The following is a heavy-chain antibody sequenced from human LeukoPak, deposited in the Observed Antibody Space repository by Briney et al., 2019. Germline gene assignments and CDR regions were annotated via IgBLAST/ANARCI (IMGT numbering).Heavy chain of an antibody. D-gene: IGHD5-18*01. CDR1: GYTLTELS. J-gene: IGHJ4*02. Sequence: ASVKVSCKVSGYTLTELSMHWVRQAPGKGLEWMGGFDPEDGETIYAQKFQGRVTMTEDTSTDTAYMELSSLRSEDTAVYYCATVIPQKYSYGFDYWGQGTLVTVSS. CDR3: ATVIPQKYSYGFDY. CDR2: FDPEDGET. V-gene: IGHV1-24*01.